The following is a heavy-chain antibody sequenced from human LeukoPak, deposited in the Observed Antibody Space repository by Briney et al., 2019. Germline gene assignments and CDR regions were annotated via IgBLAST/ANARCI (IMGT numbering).Heavy chain of an antibody. CDR3: ARVARYYDFWSGYYFDY. CDR1: GYIYASYG. V-gene: IGHV1-18*01. D-gene: IGHD3-3*01. J-gene: IGHJ4*02. CDR2: VSGNNGNT. Sequence: ASVKVSCKASGYIYASYGITWVRQAPGQGLEWMGWVSGNNGNTNYAQKFQGRVIMTTDTSTTTAYMDLRSLRSDDTAVYYCARVARYYDFWSGYYFDYWGQGTLVTVSS.